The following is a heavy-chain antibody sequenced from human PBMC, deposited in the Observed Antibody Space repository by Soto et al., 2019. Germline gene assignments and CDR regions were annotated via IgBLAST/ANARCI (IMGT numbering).Heavy chain of an antibody. J-gene: IGHJ5*02. D-gene: IGHD3-16*02. CDR2: IYSGGST. CDR1: GFTVSSNY. V-gene: IGHV3-53*01. Sequence: EVQLVESGGGLIQPGGSLRLSCAASGFTVSSNYMSWVRQAPGKGLEWVSVIYSGGSTYYADSVKGRFTISRDNSKNTLYLQMNSLRAEDTAVYYCARDRYYDYVWGSYRFTGFDPWGQGTLVTVSS. CDR3: ARDRYYDYVWGSYRFTGFDP.